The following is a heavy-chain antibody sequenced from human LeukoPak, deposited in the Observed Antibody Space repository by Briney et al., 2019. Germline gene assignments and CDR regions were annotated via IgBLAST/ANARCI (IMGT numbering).Heavy chain of an antibody. CDR2: IYYSGST. V-gene: IGHV4-59*08. Sequence: SETLSLTCTVSGGSISSYYWSWIRQPPGKGLEWIGYIYYSGSTNYNPSLKSRVTISVDTSKNQFSLKLSSVTAADTAVYYCARHQIGFDPWGQGTLVTVPS. CDR3: ARHQIGFDP. CDR1: GGSISSYY. J-gene: IGHJ5*02.